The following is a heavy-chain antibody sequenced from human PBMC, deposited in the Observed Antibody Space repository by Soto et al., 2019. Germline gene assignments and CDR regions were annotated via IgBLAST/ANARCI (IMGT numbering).Heavy chain of an antibody. V-gene: IGHV3-23*05. CDR3: VRPLPSGQTHARDV. D-gene: IGHD3-10*01. Sequence: GGSLRLSCAASGITFIADAMSWVRQAPGKGLEWVSAIYNDGTTYYSQSVEGRFTISRDTSKNTLYLQMDRLRDEDTAVYYCVRPLPSGQTHARDVWGQGTTVTVSS. CDR1: GITFIADA. CDR2: IYNDGTT. J-gene: IGHJ6*02.